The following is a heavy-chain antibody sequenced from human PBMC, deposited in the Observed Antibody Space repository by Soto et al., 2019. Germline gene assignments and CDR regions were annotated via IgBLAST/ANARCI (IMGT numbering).Heavy chain of an antibody. V-gene: IGHV4-39*02. J-gene: IGHJ5*02. CDR1: CGSISYNSYY. D-gene: IGHD2-2*01. CDR3: ARLVVVAPVANA. Sequence: PSETLSLTRSVSCGSISYNSYYWGWIRQPPWKGLEWVGGIFYTGTTYYSPSLKDRVTISVDTSKNSFSLNLTSVTAADTAVYLCARLVVVAPVANAWGPGTLVTVSS. CDR2: IFYTGTT.